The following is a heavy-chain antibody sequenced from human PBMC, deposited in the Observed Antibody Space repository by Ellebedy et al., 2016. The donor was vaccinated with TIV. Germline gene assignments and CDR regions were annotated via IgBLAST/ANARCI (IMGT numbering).Heavy chain of an antibody. D-gene: IGHD3-3*01. J-gene: IGHJ4*02. CDR3: ARGQFSRF. CDR2: IFYSGST. V-gene: IGHV4-59*12. Sequence: MPGGSLRLPCSVSGGSITNYCWSWIRQPPGKGLEWLGFIFYSGSTNYHPSLKSRVTISVDTSKNQFSLNLSSVTAADTAVYYCARGQFSRFWGQGTLVTASS. CDR1: GGSITNYC.